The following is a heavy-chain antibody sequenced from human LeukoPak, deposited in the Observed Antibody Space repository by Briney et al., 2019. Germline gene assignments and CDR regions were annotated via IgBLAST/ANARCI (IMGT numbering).Heavy chain of an antibody. D-gene: IGHD3-10*01. J-gene: IGHJ4*02. CDR3: ARVVRGVITGHFDY. CDR1: GFTFSSYG. CDR2: ISYDGSNK. Sequence: PGGSLRLSCAASGFTFSSYGMHWVRQAPGKGLEWVAVISYDGSNKYYADSVKGRFTISRDNSKNTLYLQMNSLRAEDTAVYYCARVVRGVITGHFDYWGQGTLVTVSS. V-gene: IGHV3-30*03.